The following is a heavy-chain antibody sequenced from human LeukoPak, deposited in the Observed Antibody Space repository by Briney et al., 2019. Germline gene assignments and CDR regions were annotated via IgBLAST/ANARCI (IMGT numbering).Heavy chain of an antibody. Sequence: PGGSLRLSCAASGFTFSSYSMNWVRQAPGKGLEWVSSISSSSSYIYYADSVKGRFTISRDNAKNSLYLQMNSLRAEDTAVYYCARGGYSYGYREDWFDPWGQGTLVTVSS. CDR2: ISSSSSYI. J-gene: IGHJ5*02. CDR1: GFTFSSYS. D-gene: IGHD5-18*01. CDR3: ARGGYSYGYREDWFDP. V-gene: IGHV3-21*01.